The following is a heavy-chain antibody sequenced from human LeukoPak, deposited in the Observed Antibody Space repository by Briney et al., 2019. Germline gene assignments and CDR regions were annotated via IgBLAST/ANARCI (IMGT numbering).Heavy chain of an antibody. CDR1: EFTVSNHC. D-gene: IGHD6-6*01. J-gene: IGHJ6*03. Sequence: GGSLRLSCTTSEFTVSNHCMTWVRQAPGKGLEWVSLIFSGGGINYADSVKGRFTISRDNSKNTVFLQMNSLRVEDTAVYYCARSPRHDSDYHYYYMDVWGRGTTVTVSS. V-gene: IGHV3-66*02. CDR3: ARSPRHDSDYHYYYMDV. CDR2: IFSGGGI.